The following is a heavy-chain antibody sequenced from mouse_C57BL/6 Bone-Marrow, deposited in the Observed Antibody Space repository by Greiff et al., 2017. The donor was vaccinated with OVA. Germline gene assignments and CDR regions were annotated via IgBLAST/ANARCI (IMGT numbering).Heavy chain of an antibody. CDR1: GFNIKDYY. Sequence: VQLQQSGAELVKPGASVKLSCTASGFNIKDYYMHWVKQRTEQGLEWIGRIDPEDGETKSAPKFQVKATITADTSSNTAYLQLSSLTSEDTAVYYCARAGNWGMDYWGQGTSVTVSS. D-gene: IGHD4-1*01. J-gene: IGHJ4*01. CDR3: ARAGNWGMDY. V-gene: IGHV14-2*01. CDR2: IDPEDGET.